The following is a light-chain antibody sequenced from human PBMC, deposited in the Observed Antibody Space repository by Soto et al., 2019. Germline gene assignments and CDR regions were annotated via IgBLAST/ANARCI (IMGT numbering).Light chain of an antibody. CDR3: QQYGRLPYT. CDR2: GAS. CDR1: QSVSSSY. Sequence: EIVLTQSPGTLSFSPGERATLSCRASQSVSSSYLAWDQQKPGQAPRLLIYGASSRATGIPDRFSGSGAGTDCTLTISRLEPDAFAVYYCQQYGRLPYTFGQGTKLEIK. J-gene: IGKJ2*01. V-gene: IGKV3-20*01.